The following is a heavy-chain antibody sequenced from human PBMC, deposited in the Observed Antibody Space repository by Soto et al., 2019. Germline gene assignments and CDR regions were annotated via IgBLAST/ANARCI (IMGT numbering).Heavy chain of an antibody. Sequence: QLQLQESGSGLVKPSQTLSLTCAVSGGSISSGGYSWSWIRQPPGKGLEWMGYIYHSRSTYYNPSLKGRVTISVDRSKNQFSLKLSSVTAADTAVYYCARAGGLGAVAVDYWGQGTLVTVSS. D-gene: IGHD6-19*01. CDR2: IYHSRST. CDR1: GGSISSGGYS. J-gene: IGHJ4*02. V-gene: IGHV4-30-2*01. CDR3: ARAGGLGAVAVDY.